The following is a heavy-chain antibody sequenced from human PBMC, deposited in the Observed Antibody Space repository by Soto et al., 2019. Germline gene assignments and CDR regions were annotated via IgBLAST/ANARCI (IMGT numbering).Heavy chain of an antibody. J-gene: IGHJ5*02. Sequence: ASVKVSFKASGYTFINFDISWVRQAAGQGLEWLGWMNPGSGKTGYASKFQGRVAMTRDASTGTSHLELSSLTSDDTAVYYCARMASAGTLNWFDPWGQGTLVTVSS. CDR3: ARMASAGTLNWFDP. CDR2: MNPGSGKT. CDR1: GYTFINFD. D-gene: IGHD6-13*01. V-gene: IGHV1-8*02.